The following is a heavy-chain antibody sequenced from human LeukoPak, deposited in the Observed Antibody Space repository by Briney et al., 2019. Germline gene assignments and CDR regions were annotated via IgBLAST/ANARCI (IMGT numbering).Heavy chain of an antibody. J-gene: IGHJ4*02. CDR2: ISGSGGST. V-gene: IGHV3-23*01. CDR3: AKEGQRSSGSYYVY. Sequence: PGGSLRLSCAASGFTFSSYAMSWVRQAPGKGLEWVPAISGSGGSTYYADSVKGRFTISRDNSKNTLYLQMNSLRAEDTAVYYCAKEGQRSSGSYYVYWGQGTLVTVSS. D-gene: IGHD3-10*01. CDR1: GFTFSSYA.